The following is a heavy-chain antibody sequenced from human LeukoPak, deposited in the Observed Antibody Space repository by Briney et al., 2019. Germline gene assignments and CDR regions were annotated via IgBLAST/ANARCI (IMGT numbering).Heavy chain of an antibody. Sequence: SETLSLTCAVYGGSFSGYYWSWIRQPPGKGLEWIGEINHSGSTNYNPSLKSRVTISVDTSKNQFSLKLSSVTAADTAVYYCATALGYCSSTSCYTPGYWGQGTLVTVSS. CDR2: INHSGST. V-gene: IGHV4-34*01. CDR3: ATALGYCSSTSCYTPGY. J-gene: IGHJ4*02. CDR1: GGSFSGYY. D-gene: IGHD2-2*02.